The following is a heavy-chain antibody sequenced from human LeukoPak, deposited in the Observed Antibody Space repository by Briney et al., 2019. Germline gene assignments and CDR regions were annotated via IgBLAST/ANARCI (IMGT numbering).Heavy chain of an antibody. D-gene: IGHD1-14*01. CDR2: IYWNDDK. V-gene: IGHV2-5*01. CDR3: SRFQVTGTYRFDY. Sequence: SGPTRVNPTQTLTLTCTVSGFSLTTNGVGVGWIRQPPGKALESLAVIYWNDDKHYSPFLKSRLTITKDTSKEQVVLTVTHMDPVDTATYYCSRFQVTGTYRFDYLGQGTLVTVSS. J-gene: IGHJ4*02. CDR1: GFSLTTNGVG.